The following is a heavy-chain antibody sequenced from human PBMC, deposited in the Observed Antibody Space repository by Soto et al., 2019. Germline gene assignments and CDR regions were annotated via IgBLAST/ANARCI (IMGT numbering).Heavy chain of an antibody. CDR3: ARSPDSSGYYPRRYYYGMDV. J-gene: IGHJ6*02. CDR1: GGSISPHY. V-gene: IGHV4-59*11. Sequence: PSETLSLTCTVSGGSISPHYWSWIRQPPGKGLEWIGEIYHSGSTNYNPSLKSRVTISVDKSKNQFSLKLSSVTAADTAVYYCARSPDSSGYYPRRYYYGMDVWGQGTTVTVSS. D-gene: IGHD3-22*01. CDR2: IYHSGST.